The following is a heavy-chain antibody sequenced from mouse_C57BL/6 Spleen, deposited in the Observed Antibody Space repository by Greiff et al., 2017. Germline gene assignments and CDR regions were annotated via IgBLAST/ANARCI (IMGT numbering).Heavy chain of an antibody. CDR3: ARFDYYGSSQFAY. CDR1: GYSFTDYN. V-gene: IGHV1-39*01. Sequence: VQLKESGPELVKPGASVKISCKASGYSFTDYNMNWVKQSNGKSLEWIGVINPNYGTTSYNQKFKGKATLTVDQSSSTAYMQLNSLTSEDSAVYYCARFDYYGSSQFAYWGQGTLVTVSA. CDR2: INPNYGTT. J-gene: IGHJ3*01. D-gene: IGHD1-1*01.